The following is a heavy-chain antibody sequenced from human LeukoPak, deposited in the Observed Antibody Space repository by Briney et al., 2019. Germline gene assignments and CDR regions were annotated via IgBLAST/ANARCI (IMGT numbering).Heavy chain of an antibody. CDR3: AKGIGPCDSISCVYFDH. CDR2: ISGGGGGT. D-gene: IGHD2-2*01. Sequence: GGSLRLSCAPSGFTFRTDAMTWLRQAPGKGLDWVSTISGGGGGTYYADSVKGRFTISRYNSKNMLHLQMNSLRVEDTAVYYYAKGIGPCDSISCVYFDHWGQGVLVTVSS. J-gene: IGHJ4*02. V-gene: IGHV3-23*01. CDR1: GFTFRTDA.